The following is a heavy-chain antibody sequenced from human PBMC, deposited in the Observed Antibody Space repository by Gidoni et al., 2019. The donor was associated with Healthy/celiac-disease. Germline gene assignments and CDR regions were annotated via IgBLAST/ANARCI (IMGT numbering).Heavy chain of an antibody. J-gene: IGHJ3*02. CDR3: ARLRYEAEWELPADAFDI. CDR2: IYPGDSDT. D-gene: IGHD1-26*01. Sequence: EVQLVQSGAEVKKPGESLKISCKGSGYSFTSYWIGWVRQMPGKGLEWMGIIYPGDSDTRYSPSFQGQVTISADKSISTAYLQWSSLKASDTAMYYCARLRYEAEWELPADAFDIWGQGTMVTVSS. CDR1: GYSFTSYW. V-gene: IGHV5-51*01.